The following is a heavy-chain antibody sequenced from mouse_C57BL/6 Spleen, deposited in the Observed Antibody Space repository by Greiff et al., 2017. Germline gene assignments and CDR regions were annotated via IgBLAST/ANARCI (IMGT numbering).Heavy chain of an antibody. D-gene: IGHD1-1*01. V-gene: IGHV5-6*02. CDR1: GFTFSSYG. Sequence: EVKLVESGGDLVKPGGSLKLSCAASGFTFSSYGMSWVRQTPDKRLEWVATISSGGSYTYYPDSVKGRFTISRDNAKNTLYLQMSSLKSEDTAMYYGARGGCYCGSSGYYFDYWGQGTTLTVSS. J-gene: IGHJ2*01. CDR3: ARGGCYCGSSGYYFDY. CDR2: ISSGGSYT.